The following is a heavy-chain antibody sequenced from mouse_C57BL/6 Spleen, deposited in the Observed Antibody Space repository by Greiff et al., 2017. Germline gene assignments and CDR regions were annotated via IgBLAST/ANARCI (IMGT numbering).Heavy chain of an antibody. CDR1: GFTFSDYG. CDR3: ARDGVDV. D-gene: IGHD1-1*02. J-gene: IGHJ1*03. CDR2: ISSGSSTI. V-gene: IGHV5-17*01. Sequence: EVNLVESGGGLVKPGGSLKLSCAASGFTFSDYGMHWVRQAPEKGLEWVAYISSGSSTIYYAATVQGRFTISRDNAKNTLFLQMTSLRSEDTAMYYCARDGVDVWGTGTTVTVSS.